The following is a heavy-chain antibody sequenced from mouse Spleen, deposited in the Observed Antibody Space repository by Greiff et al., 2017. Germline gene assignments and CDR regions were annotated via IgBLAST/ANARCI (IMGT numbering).Heavy chain of an antibody. D-gene: IGHD2-4*01. J-gene: IGHJ2*01. CDR2: INPSSGYT. Sequence: VKVVESGAELARPGASVKMSCKASGYTFTSYTMHWVKQRPGQGLEWIGYINPSSGYTKYNQKFKDKATLTADKSSSTAYMQLSSLTSEDSAVYYCARSAPYDYDRPFDYWGQGTTLTVSS. V-gene: IGHV1-4*01. CDR3: ARSAPYDYDRPFDY. CDR1: GYTFTSYT.